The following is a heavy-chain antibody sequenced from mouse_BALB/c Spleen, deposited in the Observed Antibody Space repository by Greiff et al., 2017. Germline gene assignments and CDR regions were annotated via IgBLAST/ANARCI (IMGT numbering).Heavy chain of an antibody. Sequence: EVKVVESGGGLVQPGGSRKLSCAASGFTFSDYGMAWVRQAPGKGPEWVAFISNLAYSIYYADTVTGRFTISRENAKNTLYLEMSSLRSEDTAMYYCAREKRGYYAMDYWGQGTSVTVSS. J-gene: IGHJ4*01. CDR1: GFTFSDYG. V-gene: IGHV5-15*02. CDR2: ISNLAYSI. CDR3: AREKRGYYAMDY.